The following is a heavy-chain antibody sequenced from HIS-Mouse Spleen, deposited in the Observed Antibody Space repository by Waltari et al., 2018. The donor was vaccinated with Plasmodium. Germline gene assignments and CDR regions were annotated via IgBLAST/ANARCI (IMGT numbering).Heavy chain of an antibody. V-gene: IGHV3-30*04. D-gene: IGHD3-3*01. Sequence: QVQLVESGGGVVQPGRSLRLSCAASGFTFSSYAMHWVRQAPGKGLEWVAFISYDGSNKYYADSGKGRFTISRDNSKNTLYLQMNSLRAEDTAVYYCARLYYDFWSGYYPYGMDVWGQGTTVTVSS. CDR2: ISYDGSNK. J-gene: IGHJ6*02. CDR1: GFTFSSYA. CDR3: ARLYYDFWSGYYPYGMDV.